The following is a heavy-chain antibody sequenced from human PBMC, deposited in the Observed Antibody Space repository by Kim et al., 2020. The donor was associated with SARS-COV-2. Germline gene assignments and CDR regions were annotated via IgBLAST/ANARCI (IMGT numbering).Heavy chain of an antibody. CDR3: AKESGSGSYYAWTYYYYGMDV. Sequence: GGSLRLSCAASGFTFSSYGMHWVRQAPGKGLEWVAVISYDGSNKYYADSVKGRFTISRDNSKNTLYLQMNSLRAEDTAVYYCAKESGSGSYYAWTYYYYGMDVWGKGTTVTVS. J-gene: IGHJ6*04. V-gene: IGHV3-30*18. CDR1: GFTFSSYG. D-gene: IGHD3-10*01. CDR2: ISYDGSNK.